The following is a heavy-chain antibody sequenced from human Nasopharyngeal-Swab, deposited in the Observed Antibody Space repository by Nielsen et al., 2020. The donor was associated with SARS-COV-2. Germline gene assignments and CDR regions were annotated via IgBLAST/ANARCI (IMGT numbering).Heavy chain of an antibody. J-gene: IGHJ6*02. V-gene: IGHV1-69*06. D-gene: IGHD2-2*01. CDR1: GGTFSSYA. Sequence: SVKVSCNASGGTFSSYAISWVRQAPAQGLEWMGGIIPIFGTANYAQKFQGRVTITADKSTSTAYMELSSLRSEDTAVYYCAREGDIVVVPAAGGYYGMDVWGQGTTVTVSS. CDR3: AREGDIVVVPAAGGYYGMDV. CDR2: IIPIFGTA.